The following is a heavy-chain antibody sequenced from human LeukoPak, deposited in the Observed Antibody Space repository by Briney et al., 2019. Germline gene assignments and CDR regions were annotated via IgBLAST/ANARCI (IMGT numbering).Heavy chain of an antibody. J-gene: IGHJ4*02. CDR3: ARDFTYYYDSSGLLWY. V-gene: IGHV1-46*01. CDR1: GYTFTSYY. CDR2: INPSGGST. Sequence: ASVKVSCKASGYTFTSYYMHWVRQAPGQGLEWMGIINPSGGSTSYAQKFQGGVTMTRDTSTSTVYMELSSLRSEDTAVYYCARDFTYYYDSSGLLWYWGQGTLVTVSS. D-gene: IGHD3-22*01.